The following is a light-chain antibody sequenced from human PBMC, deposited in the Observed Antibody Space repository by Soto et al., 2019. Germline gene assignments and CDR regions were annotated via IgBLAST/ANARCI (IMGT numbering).Light chain of an antibody. V-gene: IGLV1-40*01. Sequence: QSVLTQPPSVSGAPGQRVTISCTGSSSNIGAGYAVHWYQQLPGTAPKRLIYGNNNRPSGVTDRFSGSKSGTSASLAITGLQAEDEADYYCQSYDSSLCNVVFGGGTKLTVL. CDR2: GNN. CDR1: SSNIGAGYA. CDR3: QSYDSSLCNVV. J-gene: IGLJ2*01.